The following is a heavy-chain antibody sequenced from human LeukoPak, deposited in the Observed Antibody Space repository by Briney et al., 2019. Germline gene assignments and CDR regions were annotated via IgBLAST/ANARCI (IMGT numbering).Heavy chain of an antibody. J-gene: IGHJ4*02. Sequence: GGSLRLSCAASGFTLSSYAMSWVRQAPGKGLEWVSAISGSGGSTYYADSVKGRFTISRDNSKNTLYLQMNSLRAEDTAVYYCAKDPIPRIAAAGTGSAYWGQGTLVTVSS. CDR1: GFTLSSYA. D-gene: IGHD6-13*01. CDR3: AKDPIPRIAAAGTGSAY. CDR2: ISGSGGST. V-gene: IGHV3-23*01.